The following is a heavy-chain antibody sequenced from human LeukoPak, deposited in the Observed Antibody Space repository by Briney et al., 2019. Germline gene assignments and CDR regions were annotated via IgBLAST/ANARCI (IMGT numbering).Heavy chain of an antibody. CDR1: GGSISSGSYY. CDR2: IYTSGST. CDR3: ARGPFGIQLWPNDAFDI. J-gene: IGHJ3*02. Sequence: PSETLSLTRTVSGGSISSGSYYWSWIRQPAGKGLEWIVRIYTSGSTNYNPSLKSRVTISVDTSKNQFSLKLSSVTAADTAVYYCARGPFGIQLWPNDAFDIWGQGTMVTVSS. D-gene: IGHD5-18*01. V-gene: IGHV4-61*02.